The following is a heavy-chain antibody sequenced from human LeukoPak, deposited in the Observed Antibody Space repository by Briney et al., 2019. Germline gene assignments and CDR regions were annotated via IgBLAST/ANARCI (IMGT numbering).Heavy chain of an antibody. Sequence: GGSLRLSCAASGFTFSSYAMSWVRQAPGKGLEWVSAISGSDSSTYYADSVKGRFTISRDNSKNTLSLQMNSLRAEDTAVYYCAKDLYFDFWSHQGNYFDYWGQGTLVTVSS. CDR3: AKDLYFDFWSHQGNYFDY. CDR1: GFTFSSYA. D-gene: IGHD3-3*01. CDR2: ISGSDSST. J-gene: IGHJ4*02. V-gene: IGHV3-23*01.